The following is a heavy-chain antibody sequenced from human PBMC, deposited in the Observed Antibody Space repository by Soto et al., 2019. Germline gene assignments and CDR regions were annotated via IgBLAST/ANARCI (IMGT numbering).Heavy chain of an antibody. D-gene: IGHD6-13*01. CDR2: IKSKTDGGTT. Sequence: EVQLVESGGGLVKPGGSLRLSCAASGFTFSNAWMSWVRQAPGKGLEWVGRIKSKTDGGTTDYAAPVKGRFTISRDDSKNTLYLQMNSLKTEDTAVYYCARDSMGPYSSRGYGMDVWGQGTTVTVSS. J-gene: IGHJ6*02. V-gene: IGHV3-15*01. CDR3: ARDSMGPYSSRGYGMDV. CDR1: GFTFSNAW.